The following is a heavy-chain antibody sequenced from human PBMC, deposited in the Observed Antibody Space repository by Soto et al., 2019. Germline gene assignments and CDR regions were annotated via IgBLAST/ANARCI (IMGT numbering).Heavy chain of an antibody. CDR3: ARWWSGSRQGFDP. CDR1: GGSISSGDYY. V-gene: IGHV4-31*03. D-gene: IGHD3-3*01. Sequence: QVQLQESGPGLVKPSQTLSLTCTVSGGSISSGDYYWSWIRQHPGKGLEWIGYIYYSGSTYYNPSLQSRVTISVDTTKNQFSLKLSSVTAAAMAVYSCARWWSGSRQGFDPWGQGTLVTVSS. CDR2: IYYSGST. J-gene: IGHJ5*02.